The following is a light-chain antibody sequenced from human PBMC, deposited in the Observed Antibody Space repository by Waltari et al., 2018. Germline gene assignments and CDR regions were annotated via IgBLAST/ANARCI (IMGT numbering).Light chain of an antibody. Sequence: DIQMTQSPSSLSASVGDRVTITCRASQRLSDSLNWYQQKPGNPPKLIYAASSLQSGVPSRFSGSGSGTDFTLTISSLQPEDFATYYCQQSYGVPKTFGQGTRVEIK. CDR1: QRLSDS. CDR3: QQSYGVPKT. J-gene: IGKJ1*01. CDR2: AAS. V-gene: IGKV1-39*01.